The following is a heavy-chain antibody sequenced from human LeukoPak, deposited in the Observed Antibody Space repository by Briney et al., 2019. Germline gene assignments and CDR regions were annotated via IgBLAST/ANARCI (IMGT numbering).Heavy chain of an antibody. CDR3: AGGGQLLYGY. CDR2: IYYSGST. V-gene: IGHV4-31*03. J-gene: IGHJ4*02. Sequence: SETLSLTCTVSGGSISSGGYYWSWIRQHPGKGLEWIGYIYYSGSTYYNPSLKSRVTISVATSKNQFSLKLSSVTAADTAVYYCAGGGQLLYGYWGQGTLVTVSS. D-gene: IGHD2-2*02. CDR1: GGSISSGGYY.